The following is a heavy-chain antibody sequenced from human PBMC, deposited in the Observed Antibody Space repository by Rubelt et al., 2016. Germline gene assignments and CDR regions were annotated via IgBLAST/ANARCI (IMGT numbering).Heavy chain of an antibody. CDR3: AGHYFDSSALSDF. CDR1: GGSIGSSSYY. J-gene: IGHJ4*02. CDR2: IYYTGST. D-gene: IGHD3-22*01. Sequence: QLQLQESGPGLVKPSETLSLTCTVSGGSIGSSSYYWGWNRQPPGKGLEWIGSIYYTGSTYYNTSLESRVTISVDTSKNQFSLKRNSVTAADTAVYYCAGHYFDSSALSDFWGQGTLVTVSS. V-gene: IGHV4-39*01.